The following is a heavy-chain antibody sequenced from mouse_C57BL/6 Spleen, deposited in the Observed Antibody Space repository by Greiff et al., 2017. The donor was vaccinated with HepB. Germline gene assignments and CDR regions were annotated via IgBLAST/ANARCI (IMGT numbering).Heavy chain of an antibody. J-gene: IGHJ1*03. CDR3: ARGYYGSSGYFDV. V-gene: IGHV14-2*01. CDR1: GFNIKDYY. CDR2: IDPEDGET. Sequence: VQLQQSGAELVKPGASVKLSCTASGFNIKDYYMHWVKQRTEQGLEWIGRIDPEDGETKYAPKFQSKATITADTSSNTAYLQLSSLTSEDTAVYYCARGYYGSSGYFDVWGTGTTVTVSS. D-gene: IGHD1-1*01.